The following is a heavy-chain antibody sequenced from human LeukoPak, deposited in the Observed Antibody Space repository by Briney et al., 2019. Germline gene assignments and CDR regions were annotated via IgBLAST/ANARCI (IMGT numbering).Heavy chain of an antibody. J-gene: IGHJ5*02. CDR1: GFTFSNSG. V-gene: IGHV3-30*02. D-gene: IGHD1-14*01. Sequence: VGSLRLSCAASGFTFSNSGLHWVRQAPGKGLEWVSFILFHGTNTYYADSVKGRFTISRDNHKNTLYLQMNSLTAEGTDVYNCAKETGDGRFDPWGQGTLVTVSS. CDR3: AKETGDGRFDP. CDR2: ILFHGTNT.